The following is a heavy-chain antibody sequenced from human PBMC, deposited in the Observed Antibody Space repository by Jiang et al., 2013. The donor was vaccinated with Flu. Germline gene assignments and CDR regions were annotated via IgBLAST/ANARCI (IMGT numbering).Heavy chain of an antibody. Sequence: LLKPSETLSLTCAVYGGSFSGYYWSWIRQPPGKGLEWIGEINHSGSTNYNPSLKSRVTISVDTSKNQFSLKLSSVTAADTAVYYCARLKSGSSWQTRARYYYYYGMDVWGQGTTVTVSS. J-gene: IGHJ6*02. CDR3: ARLKSGSSWQTRARYYYYYGMDV. V-gene: IGHV4-34*01. CDR2: INHSGST. D-gene: IGHD6-13*01. CDR1: GGSFSGYY.